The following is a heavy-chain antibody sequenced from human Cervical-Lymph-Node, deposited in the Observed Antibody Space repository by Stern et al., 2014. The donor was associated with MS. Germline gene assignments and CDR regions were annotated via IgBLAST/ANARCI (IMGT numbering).Heavy chain of an antibody. CDR3: ARIGHSYGPDYGMDV. J-gene: IGHJ6*02. Sequence: ESGPALVKPTQTLTLTCTFSGFSLSTSGMCVSWIRQPPGKALEWLARIDWDDDKYYSTSLKTRLTISKDTSKNQVVLTMTNMDPVDTATYYCARIGHSYGPDYGMDVWGQGTTVTVSS. CDR2: IDWDDDK. CDR1: GFSLSTSGMC. V-gene: IGHV2-70*11. D-gene: IGHD5-18*01.